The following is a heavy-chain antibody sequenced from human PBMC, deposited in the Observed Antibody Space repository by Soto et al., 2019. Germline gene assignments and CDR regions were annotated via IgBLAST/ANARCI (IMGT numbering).Heavy chain of an antibody. V-gene: IGHV3-64D*06. D-gene: IGHD4-4*01. CDR2: ISSNGGST. J-gene: IGHJ3*02. CDR1: GFTFSSYA. Sequence: VGSLRLSCSASGFTFSSYAMHWVRQAPGKGLEYVSAISSNGGSTYYADSVKGRFTISRDNSKNTLYLQMSSLRAEDTAVYYCVKGGLQDAFDIWGQGTMVTVSS. CDR3: VKGGLQDAFDI.